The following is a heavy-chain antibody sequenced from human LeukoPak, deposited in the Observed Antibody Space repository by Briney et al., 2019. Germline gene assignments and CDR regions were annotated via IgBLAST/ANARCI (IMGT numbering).Heavy chain of an antibody. CDR3: TRQGDGYKWYFDY. V-gene: IGHV3-73*01. D-gene: IGHD5-24*01. J-gene: IGHJ4*02. Sequence: PGGSLRLSCAASGFTFSGSAMHWVRQASGKGLERVGRIRSKANSYATAYAASVKGRFTISRDDSKSTAYLQMNSLKTEDTAVYYCTRQGDGYKWYFDYWGQGTLVTVSS. CDR2: IRSKANSYAT. CDR1: GFTFSGSA.